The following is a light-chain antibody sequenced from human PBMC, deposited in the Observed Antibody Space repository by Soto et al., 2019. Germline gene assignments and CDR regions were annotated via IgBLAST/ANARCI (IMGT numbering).Light chain of an antibody. CDR1: NIGSKS. Sequence: SYELTQPPSVSVAPGKTAWITCGGNNIGSKSVHWYQQRPGQAPVLVIYYDSDRPSGIPERFSGSNSGNTATLTISRVEAGDEADYYCQVWDSSSDHWVFGGGTKLTVL. CDR2: YDS. V-gene: IGLV3-21*04. CDR3: QVWDSSSDHWV. J-gene: IGLJ3*02.